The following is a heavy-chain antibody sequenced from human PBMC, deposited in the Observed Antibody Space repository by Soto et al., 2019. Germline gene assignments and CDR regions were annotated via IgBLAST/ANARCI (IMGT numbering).Heavy chain of an antibody. V-gene: IGHV3-33*01. J-gene: IGHJ4*02. D-gene: IGHD6-13*01. Sequence: GGSLRLSCAASGFTFSSYGMHWVRQAPGKGLEWVAVIWYDGSNKYYADSVKGRFTISRDNSKNTLYLQMNSLRAEDTAVYYCAREPARIAAAGSLVDYWGQGTLVTVSS. CDR2: IWYDGSNK. CDR1: GFTFSSYG. CDR3: AREPARIAAAGSLVDY.